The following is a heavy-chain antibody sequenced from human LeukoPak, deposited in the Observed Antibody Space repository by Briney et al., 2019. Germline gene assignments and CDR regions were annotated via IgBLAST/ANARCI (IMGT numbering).Heavy chain of an antibody. CDR2: IYSGGNT. CDR3: AKDLGRYRNNYFDY. Sequence: GGSLRLSCAASGLTVRSNYMSWVRQAPGKGLEWISVIYSGGNTYYADSVKGRFAISRDNSKSTLYLQMNSLRAEDTAVYYCAKDLGRYRNNYFDYWGQGTLVTVSS. J-gene: IGHJ4*02. CDR1: GLTVRSNY. V-gene: IGHV3-53*01. D-gene: IGHD1-26*01.